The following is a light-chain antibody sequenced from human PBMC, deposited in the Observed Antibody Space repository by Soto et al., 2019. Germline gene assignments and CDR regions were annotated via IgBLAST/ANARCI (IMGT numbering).Light chain of an antibody. CDR2: EVS. Sequence: QSALTQPASVSGSPGQWITISCTGTSSDVGGYNYVSWYQQHPGKAPKLMIYEVSNRPSGVSNRFSGSKSGNTASLTISGLQAEDEADYYCSSYTSSSTLEVFRTGTKLTVL. V-gene: IGLV2-14*01. J-gene: IGLJ1*01. CDR1: SSDVGGYNY. CDR3: SSYTSSSTLEV.